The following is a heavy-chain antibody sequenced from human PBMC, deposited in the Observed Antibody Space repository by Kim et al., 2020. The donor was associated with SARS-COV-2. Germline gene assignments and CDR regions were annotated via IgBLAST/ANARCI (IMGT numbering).Heavy chain of an antibody. CDR1: GGSFSGYY. CDR2: INHSGST. D-gene: IGHD2-2*02. J-gene: IGHJ5*02. Sequence: SETLSLTCAVYGGSFSGYYWSWIRQPPGKGLEWIGEINHSGSTNYNPSLKSRVTISVDTSKNQFSLKLSSVTAADTAVYYCARGLGLRVPAAILSGNWFDPWGQGTLVTVSS. V-gene: IGHV4-34*01. CDR3: ARGLGLRVPAAILSGNWFDP.